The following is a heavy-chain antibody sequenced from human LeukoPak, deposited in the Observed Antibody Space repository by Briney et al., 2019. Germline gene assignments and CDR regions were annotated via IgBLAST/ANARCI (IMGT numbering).Heavy chain of an antibody. J-gene: IGHJ4*02. V-gene: IGHV3-23*01. CDR2: LSGSGGGT. CDR3: VTLGVVILVFLVGFQKEAYYFDS. D-gene: IGHD3/OR15-3a*01. Sequence: GGSLRLSCAVSGITLSNYGMSWVRQAPGKGLEWVAGLSGSGGGTNYADSVQGRFTISRDNPKNTLYLQMNSLRAEDTAVYFCVTLGVVILVFLVGFQKEAYYFDSWGQGALVTVSS. CDR1: GITLSNYG.